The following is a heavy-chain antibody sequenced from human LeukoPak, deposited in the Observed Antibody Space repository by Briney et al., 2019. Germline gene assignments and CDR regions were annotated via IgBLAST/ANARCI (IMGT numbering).Heavy chain of an antibody. V-gene: IGHV1-2*04. CDR2: INPNSGGT. CDR1: GYTFTGYY. CDR3: ARDKMSGEAVYYYYYMDV. D-gene: IGHD3-10*01. J-gene: IGHJ6*03. Sequence: ASVKVSCKASGYTFTGYYMHWVRQAPGQGLEWMGWINPNSGGTNYAQKFQGWVTMTRDTSISTAYMELSRLRSDDTAVYYCARDKMSGEAVYYYYYMDVWGKGTTVTVSS.